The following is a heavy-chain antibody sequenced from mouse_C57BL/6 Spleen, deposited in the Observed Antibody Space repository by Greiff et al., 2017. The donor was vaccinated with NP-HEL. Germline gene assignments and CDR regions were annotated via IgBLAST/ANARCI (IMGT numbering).Heavy chain of an antibody. D-gene: IGHD4-1*01. Sequence: EVKLEESGEGLVKPGGSLKLSCAASGFTFSSYAMSWVRQTPEKRLEWVAYISSGGDYIYYADTVKGRFTISRDNARNTLYLQMSSLKSEDTAMYYCTREGTGAYFDVWGTGTTVTVSS. V-gene: IGHV5-9-1*02. CDR1: GFTFSSYA. J-gene: IGHJ1*03. CDR2: ISSGGDYI. CDR3: TREGTGAYFDV.